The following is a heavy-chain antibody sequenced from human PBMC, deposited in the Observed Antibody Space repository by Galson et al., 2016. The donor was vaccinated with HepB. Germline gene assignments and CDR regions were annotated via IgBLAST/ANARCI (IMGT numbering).Heavy chain of an antibody. CDR2: IWYEGNNK. Sequence: SLRLSCGASGFTFSSYGMHWVRQPPGKGLEWVAVIWYEGNNKYFAEYVKGRFTISRDNSKNTLYLQMNSLRAEDTAVYYCARGRVYYDTSGYYLPYFDYWGQGTLVTVSS. CDR1: GFTFSSYG. D-gene: IGHD3-22*01. CDR3: ARGRVYYDTSGYYLPYFDY. J-gene: IGHJ4*02. V-gene: IGHV3-33*01.